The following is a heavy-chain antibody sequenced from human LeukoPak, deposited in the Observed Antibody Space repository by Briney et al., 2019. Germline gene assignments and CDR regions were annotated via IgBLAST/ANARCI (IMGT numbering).Heavy chain of an antibody. J-gene: IGHJ5*02. Sequence: SETLSLTCTVSGGSISSGGYYWSWIRQHQGKGLEWIGYIYYSGSTYYNPSLKSRVTISVDTSKNQFSLKLSSVTAADTAVYYCARVVGAAGPEDPWGQGTLVTVSS. CDR3: ARVVGAAGPEDP. D-gene: IGHD6-13*01. CDR2: IYYSGST. CDR1: GGSISSGGYY. V-gene: IGHV4-31*03.